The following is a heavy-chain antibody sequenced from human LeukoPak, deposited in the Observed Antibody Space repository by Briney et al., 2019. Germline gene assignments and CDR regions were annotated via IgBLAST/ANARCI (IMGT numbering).Heavy chain of an antibody. D-gene: IGHD6-19*01. CDR1: SDSITSYY. V-gene: IGHV4-59*01. Sequence: SETLSLTCTVSSDSITSYYWNWIRQPPGKGLEWIGYISSSGTTNYNPSLKNRVTISIDTSKNQFSLRLSSVNAADTAVYYCARSDWYLNLDYRGQGTLVAVSS. CDR3: ARSDWYLNLDY. J-gene: IGHJ4*02. CDR2: ISSSGTT.